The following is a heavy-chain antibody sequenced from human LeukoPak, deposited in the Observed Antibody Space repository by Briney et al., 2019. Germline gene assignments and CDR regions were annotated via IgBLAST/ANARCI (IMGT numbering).Heavy chain of an antibody. Sequence: GSLRLSCAASGFTFSSYGMNWVRQAPGKGLDWVSSITAGGSFKYYADSVEGRFTISRDNAKNSLYLQMSSLTPEDTAVYYCARNYDVLTGYPYYFDHWGQGILVTVSS. CDR2: ITAGGSFK. D-gene: IGHD3-9*01. CDR1: GFTFSSYG. V-gene: IGHV3-21*01. J-gene: IGHJ4*02. CDR3: ARNYDVLTGYPYYFDH.